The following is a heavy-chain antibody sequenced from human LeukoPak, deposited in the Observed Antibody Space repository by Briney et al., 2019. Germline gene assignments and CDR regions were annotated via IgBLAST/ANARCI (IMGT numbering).Heavy chain of an antibody. CDR2: INHSGST. CDR3: ARKIAAAGSSPYFDY. J-gene: IGHJ4*02. D-gene: IGHD6-13*01. V-gene: IGHV4-34*01. CDR1: GGSFSGYY. Sequence: SSETLSLTCAVYGGSFSGYYWSWIRQPPGKGLEWIGEINHSGSTNYNPSLKSRVTISVDTSKNQFSLKLSSVTAADTAVYYCARKIAAAGSSPYFDYWGQGTLDTVSS.